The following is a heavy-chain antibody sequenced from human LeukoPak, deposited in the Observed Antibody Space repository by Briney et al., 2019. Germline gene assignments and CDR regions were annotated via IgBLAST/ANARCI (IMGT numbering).Heavy chain of an antibody. J-gene: IGHJ6*03. CDR2: IYYSGST. D-gene: IGHD4-11*01. V-gene: IGHV4-39*07. Sequence: SETLSLTCTVSGGSISSSSYYWGWIRQPPGKGLEWIGSIYYSGSTYYNPSLKSRVTISVDTSKNRFSLKLSSVTAADTAVYYCARASFDCSNYRVYYYYYMDVWGKGTTVTVSS. CDR3: ARASFDCSNYRVYYYYYMDV. CDR1: GGSISSSSYY.